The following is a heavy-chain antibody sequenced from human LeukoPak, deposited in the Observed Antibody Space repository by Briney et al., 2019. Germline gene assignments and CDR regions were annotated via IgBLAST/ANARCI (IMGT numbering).Heavy chain of an antibody. CDR2: INPNSGDT. V-gene: IGHV1-2*02. Sequence: ASVKVSCKASGYTFTDYYMHWVRQAPGQGLEWMGWINPNSGDTNHAQNFQGRVTMTRDTSISTAYMELSRVTSDDTAVYYCAREYSRYSGTYYDYWGQGTLVTVSS. CDR1: GYTFTDYY. J-gene: IGHJ4*02. CDR3: AREYSRYSGTYYDY. D-gene: IGHD5-12*01.